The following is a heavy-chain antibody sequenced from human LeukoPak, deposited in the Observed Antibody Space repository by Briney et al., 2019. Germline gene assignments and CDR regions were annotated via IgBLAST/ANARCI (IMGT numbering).Heavy chain of an antibody. V-gene: IGHV1-69*04. CDR1: GGTFSSYA. Sequence: GASVKVSCKASGGTFSSYAISWVRQAPGQGLEWMGRIIPILGIANYAQKFQGRVTITADKSTSTAYMELSSLRSEDTAVYYCAREAYSYGYGYFDYWGQGTLVTVSS. CDR3: AREAYSYGYGYFDY. J-gene: IGHJ4*02. D-gene: IGHD5-18*01. CDR2: IIPILGIA.